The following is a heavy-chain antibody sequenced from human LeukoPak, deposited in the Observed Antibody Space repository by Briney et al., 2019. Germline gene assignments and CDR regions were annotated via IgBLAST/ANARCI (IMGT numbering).Heavy chain of an antibody. J-gene: IGHJ6*02. CDR2: INPNSGGS. CDR1: GYTFTGYY. D-gene: IGHD6-13*01. CDR3: AREEYSSSWYAVGSYYYYGMDV. V-gene: IGHV1-2*02. Sequence: ASVKVSCKASGYTFTGYYMHWVRQATGQGLEWMGWINPNSGGSNYAQKFQGRVTMTSDTSISTAYMELSRLRSDDTAVYYCAREEYSSSWYAVGSYYYYGMDVWGQGTTVTVSS.